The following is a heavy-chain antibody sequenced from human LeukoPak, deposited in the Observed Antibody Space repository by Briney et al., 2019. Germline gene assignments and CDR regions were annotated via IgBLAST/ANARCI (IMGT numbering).Heavy chain of an antibody. CDR3: TRGRKYCDDSGGYSPSYCYGMDV. J-gene: IGHJ6*02. CDR1: GGSINNHY. Sequence: SETLSLTCTVSGGSINNHYWSWIRQSPGTGLEWIGYVYSSGSTKYNPSLESRVTISVDTSKNQFSLRLSSVTAADTAVYYCTRGRKYCDDSGGYSPSYCYGMDVWGQGTTVTVSS. V-gene: IGHV4-59*11. CDR2: VYSSGST. D-gene: IGHD3-22*01.